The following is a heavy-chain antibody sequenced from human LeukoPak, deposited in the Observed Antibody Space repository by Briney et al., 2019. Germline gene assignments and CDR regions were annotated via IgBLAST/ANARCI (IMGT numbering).Heavy chain of an antibody. CDR1: GDIVSSNSAA. CDR3: VRDDGIGLDTFDI. D-gene: IGHD1-14*01. J-gene: IGHJ3*02. CDR2: TYYRSKWYN. V-gene: IGHV6-1*01. Sequence: SQTLSLTCAISGDIVSSNSAAWNWIRQSPSRGLEWLGRTYYRSKWYNDYAVSVKSRITINPDTSKNQFSLQLNFVTPEDTAVYYCVRDDGIGLDTFDIWGQGTMVTVSS.